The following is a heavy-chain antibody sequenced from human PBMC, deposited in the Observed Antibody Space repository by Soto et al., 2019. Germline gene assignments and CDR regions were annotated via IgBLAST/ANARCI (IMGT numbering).Heavy chain of an antibody. Sequence: GASVKVSCKASGFTFTSSAVQWVRQARGQRLEWIGWIVVGSGNTNYAQKFQERVTITRDMSTSTAYMELSSLRSEDTAVYYCAAGRGYDFWSGYEGYGMDVWGQGTTVTVS. CDR1: GFTFTSSA. D-gene: IGHD3-3*01. V-gene: IGHV1-58*01. CDR3: AAGRGYDFWSGYEGYGMDV. J-gene: IGHJ6*02. CDR2: IVVGSGNT.